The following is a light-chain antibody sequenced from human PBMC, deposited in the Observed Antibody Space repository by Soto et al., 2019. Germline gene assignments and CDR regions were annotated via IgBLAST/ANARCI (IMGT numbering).Light chain of an antibody. CDR1: SGHSSYI. J-gene: IGLJ2*01. Sequence: QSVLTQSSSASASLGSSVKLTCTLSSGHSSYIIAWHQQQPGKAPRYLMKLEGSGSYNKGSGVPDRFSGSSSGADRYLTISNLQSEDEADYYCETWDSNMGEFGGGTKLTVL. V-gene: IGLV4-60*03. CDR3: ETWDSNMGE. CDR2: LEGSGSY.